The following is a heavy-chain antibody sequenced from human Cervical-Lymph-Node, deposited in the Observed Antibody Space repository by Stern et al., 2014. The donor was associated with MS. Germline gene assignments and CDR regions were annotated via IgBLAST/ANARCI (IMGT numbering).Heavy chain of an antibody. CDR1: GYTFTSYG. Sequence: QVQLVQSGAEVKKPGASVKVSCKASGYTFTSYGISWVRQAPGQGLEWMGWISAYNGNTNYAQKLQGRVTMTTDTSTSTAYMELRSLRSDDTAVYYCARDSHVDIVATMRPNDYWGQGTLVTVSS. V-gene: IGHV1-18*01. CDR3: ARDSHVDIVATMRPNDY. J-gene: IGHJ4*02. CDR2: ISAYNGNT. D-gene: IGHD5-12*01.